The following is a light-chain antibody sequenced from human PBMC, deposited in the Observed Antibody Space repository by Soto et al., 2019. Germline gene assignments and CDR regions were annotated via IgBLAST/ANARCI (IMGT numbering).Light chain of an antibody. J-gene: IGKJ5*01. CDR3: HQYDSSPIT. V-gene: IGKV3-20*01. CDR2: GAS. CDR1: QSVSSSF. Sequence: EIVLTQSPGTLSLSPGERATLSCRASQSVSSSFLAWYQQKRGQAPRLLIYGASSRATGIQDRFSGSGSGTYFLLTISRLEHEDFAVYYCHQYDSSPITFGQGTRREIK.